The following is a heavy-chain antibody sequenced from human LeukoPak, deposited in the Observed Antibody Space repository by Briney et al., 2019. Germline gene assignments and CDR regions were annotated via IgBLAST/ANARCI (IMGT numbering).Heavy chain of an antibody. CDR1: GGSISSSSYY. V-gene: IGHV4-39*01. D-gene: IGHD3-22*01. CDR3: ARLGDSSGYYYSWYFDL. J-gene: IGHJ2*01. CDR2: IYYSGST. Sequence: PSETLSLTCSVSGGSISSSSYYWGWIRQPPGKGLEWIGSIYYSGSTYYNPSLKSRVTLSVDTAKNQFSLKLSSVTAADTAVYYCARLGDSSGYYYSWYFDLWGRGTLVTVSS.